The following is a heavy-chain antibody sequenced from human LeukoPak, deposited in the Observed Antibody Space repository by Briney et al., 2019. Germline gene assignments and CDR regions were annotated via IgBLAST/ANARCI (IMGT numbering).Heavy chain of an antibody. Sequence: ASVKVSCKASGYTFTSYGISWVRQAPGQGLEWMGWISAYNGNTNYAQKLQGRVAMTTDTSTSTAYMELRSLRSDDTAVYYCASTYRGDGSGYYFDYWGQGTLVTVSS. J-gene: IGHJ4*02. CDR2: ISAYNGNT. D-gene: IGHD3-22*01. V-gene: IGHV1-18*01. CDR3: ASTYRGDGSGYYFDY. CDR1: GYTFTSYG.